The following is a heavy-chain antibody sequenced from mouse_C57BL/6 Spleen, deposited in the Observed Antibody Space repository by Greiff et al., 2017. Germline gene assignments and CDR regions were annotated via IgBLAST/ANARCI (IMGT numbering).Heavy chain of an antibody. V-gene: IGHV1-20*01. CDR2: INPYNGDT. Sequence: LVESGPELVKPGDSVKISCKASGYSFTGYFMNWVMQSHGKSLEWIGRINPYNGDTFYNQKFKGKATLTVDKSSSTAHMELRSLTSEDSAVYYCALLLRFAMDYWGQGTSVTVSS. CDR1: GYSFTGYF. J-gene: IGHJ4*01. D-gene: IGHD1-1*01. CDR3: ALLLRFAMDY.